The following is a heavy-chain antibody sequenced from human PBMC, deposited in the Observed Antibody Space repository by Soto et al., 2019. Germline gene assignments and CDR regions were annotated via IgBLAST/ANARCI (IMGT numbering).Heavy chain of an antibody. V-gene: IGHV4-39*02. CDR2: IYYSGST. CDR1: GGSLSSSSYY. CDR3: ARTGKFYYYGNSGLPFAP. D-gene: IGHD3-22*01. Sequence: PSETLSLTCTVSGGSLSSSSYYWGWIRQPPGKGLEWIGSIYYSGSTYYNPSLKSRVTISVDTPKNHFSLKLSSVTAADTAVYFCARTGKFYYYGNSGLPFAPWGQGTLDTVSS. J-gene: IGHJ5*02.